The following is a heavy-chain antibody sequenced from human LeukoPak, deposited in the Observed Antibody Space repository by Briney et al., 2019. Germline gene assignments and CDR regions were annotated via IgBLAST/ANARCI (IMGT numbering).Heavy chain of an antibody. J-gene: IGHJ6*03. CDR3: ASFEGYYYYYMDV. CDR2: IWYGGSNK. V-gene: IGHV3-33*08. CDR1: GFTFSSYG. Sequence: GGSLRLSCAASGFTFSSYGMHWVRQAPGKGLEWVAVIWYGGSNKYYADSVKGRFTISRDNAKNSLYLQMNSLRAEDTAVYYCASFEGYYYYYMDVWGKGTTVTVSS.